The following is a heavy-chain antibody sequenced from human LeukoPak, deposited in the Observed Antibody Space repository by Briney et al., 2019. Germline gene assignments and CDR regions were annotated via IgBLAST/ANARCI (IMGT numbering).Heavy chain of an antibody. D-gene: IGHD3-3*01. CDR2: IIPIFGTA. Sequence: SVNVSCKASGGTFSSYAISWVRQAPGQGLEWMGGIIPIFGTANYAQKFQGRVTITADESTSTAYMELSSLRSEDTAVYYCASPPTYDFWSGSGGFDYWGQGTLVTVSS. V-gene: IGHV1-69*13. CDR1: GGTFSSYA. CDR3: ASPPTYDFWSGSGGFDY. J-gene: IGHJ4*02.